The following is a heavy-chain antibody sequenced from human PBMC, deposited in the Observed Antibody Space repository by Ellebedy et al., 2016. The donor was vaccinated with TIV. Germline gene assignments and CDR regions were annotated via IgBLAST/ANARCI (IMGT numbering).Heavy chain of an antibody. CDR2: IKQDGSEK. V-gene: IGHV3-7*01. Sequence: GESLKISXAASGFTFSSYAMSWVRQAPGKGLEWVANIKQDGSEKYYVDSVKGRFTISRDNAKNSLYLQMNSLRAEDTAVYYCAREGTVTSTMDVWGQGTTVTVSS. J-gene: IGHJ6*02. CDR1: GFTFSSYA. D-gene: IGHD4-17*01. CDR3: AREGTVTSTMDV.